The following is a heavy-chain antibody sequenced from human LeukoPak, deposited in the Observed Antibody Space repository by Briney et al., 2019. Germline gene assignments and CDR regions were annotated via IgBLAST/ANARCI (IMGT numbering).Heavy chain of an antibody. Sequence: GGSLRRSRTASGFKFADAPMHWVRQPPGKGLEWIALITWDATDSYYADSVKGRFTISRDDSRNTLYLQMNSLRSEDTALYYCAKDVSFRRGHNFDASDIWGLETMVTVSS. CDR2: ITWDATDS. D-gene: IGHD5-24*01. CDR3: AKDVSFRRGHNFDASDI. J-gene: IGHJ3*02. V-gene: IGHV3-43*01. CDR1: GFKFADAP.